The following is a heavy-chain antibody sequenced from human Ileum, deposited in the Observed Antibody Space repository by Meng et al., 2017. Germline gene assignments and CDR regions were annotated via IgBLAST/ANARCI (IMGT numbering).Heavy chain of an antibody. CDR2: INGDGGYT. J-gene: IGHJ4*02. Sequence: VHMVESGGALFEPGVYLRLSCEVSGFTFTGTWMHWVRQAPGKGLAWVARINGDGGYTEYADSVRARFTISRDNAKNTLYLQMNSLRAEDTAVYFCAKDWGGVGALDYWGQGSLVTVSS. D-gene: IGHD1-26*01. V-gene: IGHV3-74*03. CDR3: AKDWGGVGALDY. CDR1: GFTFTGTW.